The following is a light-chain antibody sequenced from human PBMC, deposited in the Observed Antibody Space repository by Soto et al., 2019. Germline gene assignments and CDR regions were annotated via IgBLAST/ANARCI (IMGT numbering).Light chain of an antibody. CDR2: YDS. V-gene: IGLV3-21*04. CDR1: NIGSIS. J-gene: IGLJ2*01. CDR3: QVWDTSRDHHV. Sequence: SYELTQPPSVSVAPGKTATISCGGNNIGSISVHWYQQKPGQAPVVVISYDSDRPSGIPERFSGSNSGNTATLTISRVEAGDEADYYCQVWDTSRDHHVFGGGTKLTVL.